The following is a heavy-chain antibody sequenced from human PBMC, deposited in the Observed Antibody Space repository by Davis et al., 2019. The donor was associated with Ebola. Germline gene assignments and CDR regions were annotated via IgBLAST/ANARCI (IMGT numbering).Heavy chain of an antibody. CDR1: GYSFTSYD. D-gene: IGHD5-12*01. Sequence: AASVTVSCKASGYSFTSYDINWLRQAPGQGLEWMGMINPNDGRTIYAQKFQGRVTMTRDTSTTTVYMDLSSLRSEDTALYYCTTPGGQDSGYDVFDIWGQGTMVIVSS. J-gene: IGHJ3*02. CDR2: INPNDGRT. CDR3: TTPGGQDSGYDVFDI. V-gene: IGHV1-46*03.